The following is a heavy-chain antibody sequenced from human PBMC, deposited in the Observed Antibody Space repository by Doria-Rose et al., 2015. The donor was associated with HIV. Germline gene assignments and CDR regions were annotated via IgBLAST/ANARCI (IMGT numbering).Heavy chain of an antibody. CDR3: ATGVTLDY. CDR2: ISSTSAYI. J-gene: IGHJ4*02. D-gene: IGHD3-10*01. Sequence: VQLVQSGGGLVRPGGSLRLSCATSGFTFSSHRIHWVRHAPGEGLEWVSSISSTSAYINYADSVRGRFTISRDNARNSLYLQMDSLRAEDTAIYYCATGVTLDYWGQGTLVTVSS. CDR1: GFTFSSHR. V-gene: IGHV3-21*01.